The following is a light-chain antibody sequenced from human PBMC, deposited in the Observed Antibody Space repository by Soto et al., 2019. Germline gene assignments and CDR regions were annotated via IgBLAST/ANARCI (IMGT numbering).Light chain of an antibody. CDR1: SSDVGGYNY. J-gene: IGLJ1*01. CDR3: SSYTTSSTLNV. V-gene: IGLV2-14*01. CDR2: DVS. Sequence: QSALTQPASVSGSPGQSFTISCTGTSSDVGGYNYVSWYQQHPGKAPKLMIYDVSYRPSGVSNRCSGSKSGNTASLTISGLQAEDEAEYYCSSYTTSSTLNVFGAGTKVTV.